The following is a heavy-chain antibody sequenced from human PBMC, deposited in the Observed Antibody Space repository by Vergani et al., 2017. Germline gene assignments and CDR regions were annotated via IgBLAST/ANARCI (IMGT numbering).Heavy chain of an antibody. CDR2: INPNSGGA. Sequence: QVQLVQSGAEVKKPGASVKVSCKASGYTFTGYYMHWVRQAPGQGLEWMGWINPNSGGANYAQKFQGWVTMTRDTSISTAYMELSRLRSDDTAVYYCARDRSAVVVITTPWFDPWGQGTLVTVSA. CDR3: ARDRSAVVVITTPWFDP. CDR1: GYTFTGYY. V-gene: IGHV1-2*04. J-gene: IGHJ5*02. D-gene: IGHD3-22*01.